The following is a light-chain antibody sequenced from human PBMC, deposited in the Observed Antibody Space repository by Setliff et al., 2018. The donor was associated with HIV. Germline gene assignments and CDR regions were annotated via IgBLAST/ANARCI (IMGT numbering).Light chain of an antibody. J-gene: IGLJ1*01. Sequence: QSVLAQPRSVSGSPGQSVTISCTGTSSDVGGYNYVSWYQRHPGKAPQLMIYGVSKRPSGVPDRFSGSKSANTASLTISGLQAEDEADYYCCSSAGTYTYVFGTGTKVTVL. CDR1: SSDVGGYNY. CDR2: GVS. V-gene: IGLV2-11*01. CDR3: CSSAGTYTYV.